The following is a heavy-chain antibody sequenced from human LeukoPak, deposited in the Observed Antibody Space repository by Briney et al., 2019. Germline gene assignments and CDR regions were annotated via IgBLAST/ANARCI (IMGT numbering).Heavy chain of an antibody. CDR2: IYTSGST. V-gene: IGHV4-61*02. D-gene: IGHD5/OR15-5a*01. CDR1: GGSISSGSYY. J-gene: IGHJ5*02. Sequence: SQTLSLTCTVSGGSISSGSYYWSWIRQPAGTGLEWVGRIYTSGSTNYNPSLKSRVTISVDTSKSQFSLKLSSVTAADTAVYYCARVVSSRRNNWFDPWGQGTLVTVSS. CDR3: ARVVSSRRNNWFDP.